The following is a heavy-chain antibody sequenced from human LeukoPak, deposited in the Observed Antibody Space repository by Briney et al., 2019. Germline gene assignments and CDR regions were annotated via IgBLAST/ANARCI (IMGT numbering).Heavy chain of an antibody. J-gene: IGHJ4*02. V-gene: IGHV3-23*01. CDR3: AKEYYDSSGYYYGVDY. D-gene: IGHD3-22*01. CDR1: GFTFSSYA. CDR2: ISGSGGST. Sequence: GGSLRLSCAASGFTFSSYAMSWVRQAPGKGLEWVSAISGSGGSTYYADSVKGRFTISRDNSKNTLYLQMNSLRAEDTAVYYCAKEYYDSSGYYYGVDYWGQGTLVTVSS.